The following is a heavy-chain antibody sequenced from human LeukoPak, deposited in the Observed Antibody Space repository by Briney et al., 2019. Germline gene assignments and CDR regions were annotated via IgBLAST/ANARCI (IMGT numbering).Heavy chain of an antibody. J-gene: IGHJ3*02. Sequence: GASVKVSCKASGYTSTSYDINWVRQATGQGLEWMGWMNPNSGNTGYAQKFQGRVTMTRTTSRSTAYMELSSLISEDTAVYYCAKNGYYYDSSGYYIGRAFDIWGQGTMVSVSS. CDR3: AKNGYYYDSSGYYIGRAFDI. CDR2: MNPNSGNT. D-gene: IGHD3-22*01. CDR1: GYTSTSYD. V-gene: IGHV1-8*01.